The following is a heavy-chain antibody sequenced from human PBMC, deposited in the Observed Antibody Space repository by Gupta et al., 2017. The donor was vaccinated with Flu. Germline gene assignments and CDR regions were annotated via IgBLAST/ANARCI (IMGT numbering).Heavy chain of an antibody. CDR2: ISFSSSHI. Sequence: EVQVVESGGGLVKPGGSLSLPCAASGFTFYTYTMTWVRQAPGKGLEWVSSISFSSSHIHYADSVKGRFTISRDNAKDSVFLQMNSLRVEDTAVYFCVRDARDGYLDYWGQGSLVTVSS. D-gene: IGHD3-22*01. J-gene: IGHJ4*02. CDR1: GFTFYTYT. CDR3: VRDARDGYLDY. V-gene: IGHV3-21*01.